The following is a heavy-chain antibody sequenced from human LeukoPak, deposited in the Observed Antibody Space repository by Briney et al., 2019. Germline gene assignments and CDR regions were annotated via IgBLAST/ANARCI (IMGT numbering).Heavy chain of an antibody. D-gene: IGHD4-17*01. V-gene: IGHV1-2*02. Sequence: GASVKVSCKASGYTFTGYYMHWVRQAPGQGLEWMGWINPNSGGTNYAQKFQGRVTMTRDTSISTAYMELSRLRSDDTAVYYCARGYFTTVTGWFDPWGQGTLVTVSP. CDR2: INPNSGGT. J-gene: IGHJ5*02. CDR1: GYTFTGYY. CDR3: ARGYFTTVTGWFDP.